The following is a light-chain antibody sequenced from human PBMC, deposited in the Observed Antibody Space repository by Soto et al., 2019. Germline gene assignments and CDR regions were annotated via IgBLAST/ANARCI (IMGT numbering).Light chain of an antibody. Sequence: QAVVTQEPSLTVSPGGTVTLTCASNTGAVTSGYYANWFQQKPGQAPRSLIYSKNNKHSWTPARFSASLLGGKAALTLSGVKPEDEAVYYCLLYYSGAYVFGTGTKVTVL. V-gene: IGLV7-43*01. CDR2: SKN. J-gene: IGLJ1*01. CDR1: TGAVTSGYY. CDR3: LLYYSGAYV.